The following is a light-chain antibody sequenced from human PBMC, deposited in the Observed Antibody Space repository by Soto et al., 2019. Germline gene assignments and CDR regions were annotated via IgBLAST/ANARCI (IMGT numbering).Light chain of an antibody. J-gene: IGKJ1*01. CDR2: DAS. CDR3: QQHENLPA. CDR1: QNINNY. V-gene: IGKV1-33*01. Sequence: IQLTQSPSSLSASVGDRVTITCQASQNINNYLNWYQQKPGRAPKLLIYDASNLEAGVPSRFRGSGSGTDFTVTIRRLKPEDSETYYCQQHENLPAFGQGTKVEIK.